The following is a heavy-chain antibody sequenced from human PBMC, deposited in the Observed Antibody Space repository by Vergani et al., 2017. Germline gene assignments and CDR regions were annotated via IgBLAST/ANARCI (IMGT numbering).Heavy chain of an antibody. D-gene: IGHD6-19*01. Sequence: QVQLVESGGGVVQPGRSLRLSCAASGFTFSSYGMHWVRQAPGKGLEWVAVIWYDGSNKYYADSVKGGFTISRDNSKNTLYLQMNSLRAEDTAVYYCARGRSYSSGTEDWFDPWGQGTLVTVSS. CDR3: ARGRSYSSGTEDWFDP. J-gene: IGHJ5*02. V-gene: IGHV3-33*01. CDR1: GFTFSSYG. CDR2: IWYDGSNK.